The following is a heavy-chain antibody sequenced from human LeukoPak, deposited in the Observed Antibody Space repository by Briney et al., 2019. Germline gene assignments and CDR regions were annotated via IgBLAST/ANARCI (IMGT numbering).Heavy chain of an antibody. CDR3: SRRAASIPMVRGVFDAFDI. CDR2: INHSGSA. D-gene: IGHD3-10*01. Sequence: PSETLSLTCAVYGGSFSSYCWSWIRQPPGKGLEWVGEINHSGSANYNRSLKSRVTISVDTSKTQFSLILNSITAAATAVDDCSRRAASIPMVRGVFDAFDIWGEGTLVTVSS. V-gene: IGHV4-34*01. J-gene: IGHJ3*02. CDR1: GGSFSSYC.